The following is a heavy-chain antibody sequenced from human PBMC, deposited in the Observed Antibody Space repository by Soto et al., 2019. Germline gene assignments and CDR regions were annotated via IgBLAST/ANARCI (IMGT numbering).Heavy chain of an antibody. CDR2: ISSSSSYI. CDR1: GFTFSSYS. CDR3: ASAIVYALGFDP. V-gene: IGHV3-21*01. Sequence: GGSLRLSCAASGFTFSSYSMNWVRQAPGKGLEWVSSISSSSSYIYYADSVKGRFTISRDNAKNSLYLQMNSLRAEDTAVYYCASAIVYALGFDPWGQGTLVTVSS. J-gene: IGHJ5*02. D-gene: IGHD2-8*01.